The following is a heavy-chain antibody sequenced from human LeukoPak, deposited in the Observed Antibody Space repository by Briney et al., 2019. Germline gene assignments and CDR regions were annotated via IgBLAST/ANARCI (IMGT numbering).Heavy chain of an antibody. CDR1: GGSISSSSYY. J-gene: IGHJ4*02. CDR3: ASARPGDTAMDLFDY. CDR2: IYYSGST. Sequence: SETLSLTCTVSGGSISSSSYYWGWIRQPPGKGLEWIGSIYYSGSTYYNPSLKSRVTISVDTSKNQFSLKLSSVTAADTAVYYCASARPGDTAMDLFDYWGQGTLVTVSS. V-gene: IGHV4-39*07. D-gene: IGHD5-18*01.